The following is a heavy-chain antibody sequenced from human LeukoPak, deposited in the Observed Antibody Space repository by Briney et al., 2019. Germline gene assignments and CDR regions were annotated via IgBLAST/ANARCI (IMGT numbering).Heavy chain of an antibody. CDR1: GFTFSSYA. J-gene: IGHJ4*02. D-gene: IGHD3-22*01. Sequence: GGSLRLSCAASGFTFSSYAMSRVRQAPGKGLEWVSAIRGSGGSTYYADSVKGRFTISRDNSKNTLYLQMNSLRAEDTAVYYCAIERSRWDYYDSSGYFNYWGQGTLVTVSS. CDR3: AIERSRWDYYDSSGYFNY. V-gene: IGHV3-23*01. CDR2: IRGSGGST.